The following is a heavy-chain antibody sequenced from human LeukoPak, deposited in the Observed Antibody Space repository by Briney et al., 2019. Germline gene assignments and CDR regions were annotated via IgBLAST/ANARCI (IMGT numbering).Heavy chain of an antibody. CDR2: IYYSGST. J-gene: IGHJ4*02. CDR3: AVSSSSAYFFGY. V-gene: IGHV4-59*01. CDR1: DGSMSPYY. D-gene: IGHD6-6*01. Sequence: SETLSLTCTVSDGSMSPYYWSWIRQPPGKGLEWIGYIYYSGSTNYNPSLKSRVTISVDTSKNQFSLKLSSVTAADTAVYYCAVSSSSAYFFGYWGQGTLVTVSS.